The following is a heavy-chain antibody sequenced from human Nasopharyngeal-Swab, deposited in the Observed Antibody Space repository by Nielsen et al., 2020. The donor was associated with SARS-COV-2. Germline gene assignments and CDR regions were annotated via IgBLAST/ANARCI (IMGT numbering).Heavy chain of an antibody. V-gene: IGHV1-18*01. CDR2: FSAYNGRT. Sequence: ASVKVPCKAPGYTFTSYGISWVRQAPGQGLEWMGWFSAYNGRTYYAQKFQGRVTMTTDTSTSTAYMDLRSLRSDDTAVYYCARDPRGPDYWGQGTLVTVSS. CDR1: GYTFTSYG. CDR3: ARDPRGPDY. J-gene: IGHJ4*02. D-gene: IGHD6-25*01.